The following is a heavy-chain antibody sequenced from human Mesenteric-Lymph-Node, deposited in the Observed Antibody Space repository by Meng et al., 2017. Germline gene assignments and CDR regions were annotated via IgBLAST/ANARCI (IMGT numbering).Heavy chain of an antibody. Sequence: EVQLVESGGGLVQPGGSLRLLCAASGFTFSSYWMGWVRQAPGKGLEWVANIKQDGSEKYYVGSVKGRFTISRDNAQNSLYLQMNSLRAEDTAVYFCVSPGVIRGIVNDDFWGQGTLVTVSS. CDR1: GFTFSSYW. J-gene: IGHJ4*02. D-gene: IGHD2-21*01. V-gene: IGHV3-7*01. CDR2: IKQDGSEK. CDR3: VSPGVIRGIVNDDF.